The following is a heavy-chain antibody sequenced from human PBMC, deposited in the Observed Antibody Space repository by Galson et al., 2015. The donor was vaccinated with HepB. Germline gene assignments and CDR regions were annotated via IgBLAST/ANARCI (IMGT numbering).Heavy chain of an antibody. CDR2: ISSNGGST. J-gene: IGHJ4*02. D-gene: IGHD3-16*01. CDR1: GFTFSSYA. CDR3: VKDPALTNVRSPPIDY. V-gene: IGHV3-64D*06. Sequence: SLRLSCAASGFTFSSYAMHWVRQAPGKGLEYVSAISSNGGSTYYADSVKGRFTIPRDNSKNTLYLQMSSLRAEDTAVYYCVKDPALTNVRSPPIDYWGQGTLVTVSS.